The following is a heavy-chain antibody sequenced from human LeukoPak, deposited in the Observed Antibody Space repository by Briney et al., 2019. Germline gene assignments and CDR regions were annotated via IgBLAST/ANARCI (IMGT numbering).Heavy chain of an antibody. V-gene: IGHV1-2*02. D-gene: IGHD1-1*01. CDR1: GYTFTGYY. J-gene: IGHJ4*02. CDR2: INPNSGGT. Sequence: GASVKVSCKASGYTFTGYYMHWVRQAPGQGLEWMGWINPNSGGTNYAQKFQGRVTMTRDTSISTAYMELSRLRSDDTAVYYCARDLLSRTGTTCDWGQGTLVTVSS. CDR3: ARDLLSRTGTTCD.